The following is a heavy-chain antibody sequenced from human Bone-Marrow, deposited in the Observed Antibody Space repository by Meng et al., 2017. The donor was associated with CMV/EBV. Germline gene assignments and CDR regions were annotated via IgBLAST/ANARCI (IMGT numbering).Heavy chain of an antibody. CDR2: IYTSGST. Sequence: LTEPGPRLVKPSETLSLACTVSGGSTVSYSWDWIRTPAGNGREWIGRIYTSGSTNYNPSLKSRVTMSVDTSKNQFSLKLSSVTAADTAVYYCARAMVRGVQRYFDYWGQGTLVTVSS. D-gene: IGHD3-10*01. J-gene: IGHJ4*02. CDR1: GGSTVSYS. CDR3: ARAMVRGVQRYFDY. V-gene: IGHV4-4*07.